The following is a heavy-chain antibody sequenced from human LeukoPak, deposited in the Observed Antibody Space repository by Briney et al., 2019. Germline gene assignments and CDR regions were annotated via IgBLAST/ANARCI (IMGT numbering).Heavy chain of an antibody. CDR3: ARDSPRIAAAANY. CDR2: ISSSSSYI. D-gene: IGHD6-13*01. Sequence: PGGSLRLSCAASGFTFSSYSMNWVRQAPGKGLEWVSSISSSSSYIYYADSVKGRFTISRDNAKNSLYLQMNSLRAEDTAVYYCARDSPRIAAAANYWGQGTLVTVSS. J-gene: IGHJ4*02. CDR1: GFTFSSYS. V-gene: IGHV3-21*01.